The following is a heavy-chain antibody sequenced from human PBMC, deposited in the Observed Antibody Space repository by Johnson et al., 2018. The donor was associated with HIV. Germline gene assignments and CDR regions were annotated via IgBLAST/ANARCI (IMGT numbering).Heavy chain of an antibody. CDR1: GFTFNNYG. J-gene: IGHJ3*02. CDR2: ISSNGGST. V-gene: IGHV3-64*07. D-gene: IGHD6-6*01. CDR3: ARGSGASIGARGAFDI. Sequence: VYLVESGGGVVQPGRSLRLSCAASGFTFNNYGMHWVRQAPGKGLEYVSAISSNGGSTYYADSVKGRFTISRDNSKNTLSLQMNSLRAGDTAVYYCARGSGASIGARGAFDIWGQGKMVTVSS.